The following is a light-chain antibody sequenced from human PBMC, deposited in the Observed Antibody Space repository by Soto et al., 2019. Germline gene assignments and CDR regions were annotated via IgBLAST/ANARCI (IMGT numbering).Light chain of an antibody. CDR3: QHFGGTTFT. J-gene: IGKJ5*01. CDR2: GAS. Sequence: EIVLTQSPGTLSLSPGEGATLSCRASQSVGSSYIAWYQQRPGQTPSLLIYGASTRATGIPDRFSGSGSGTHFTLTISRLEPGDYAVYYCQHFGGTTFTFSQGTRLEIK. CDR1: QSVGSSY. V-gene: IGKV3-20*01.